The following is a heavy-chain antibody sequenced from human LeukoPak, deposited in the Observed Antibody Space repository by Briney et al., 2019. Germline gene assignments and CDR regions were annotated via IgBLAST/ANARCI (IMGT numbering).Heavy chain of an antibody. Sequence: SETLSLTCTVSGGSISSGSYYWSWIRQPAGKGLEWIGRIYTSGSTNYNPSLKSRVTISVDTSKNQFSLKLSSVTAADAAVYYCARQYYYGSGSYYSPWGYYYYMDVWGKGTTVTISS. CDR3: ARQYYYGSGSYYSPWGYYYYMDV. CDR2: IYTSGST. D-gene: IGHD3-10*01. J-gene: IGHJ6*03. V-gene: IGHV4-61*02. CDR1: GGSISSGSYY.